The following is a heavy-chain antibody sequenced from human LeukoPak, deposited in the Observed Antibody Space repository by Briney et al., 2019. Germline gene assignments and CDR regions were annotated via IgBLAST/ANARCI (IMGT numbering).Heavy chain of an antibody. Sequence: PGGSLRLSCAASGFTVSSNYMSWVRQAPGKGLEWVSVIYSGGSTYYADSVRGRFTISRDNSKNTLYLHMNNLRAEDTAVYYCARVIQDTSMADAFDIWGQGTMVTVSS. CDR3: ARVIQDTSMADAFDI. D-gene: IGHD5-18*01. CDR1: GFTVSSNY. CDR2: IYSGGST. V-gene: IGHV3-66*01. J-gene: IGHJ3*02.